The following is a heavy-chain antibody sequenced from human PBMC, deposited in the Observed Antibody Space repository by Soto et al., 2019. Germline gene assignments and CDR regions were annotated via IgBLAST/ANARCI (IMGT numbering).Heavy chain of an antibody. V-gene: IGHV3-49*04. CDR3: NRGTRPYGMEV. Sequence: PGGSLRLSCTGSGFTFGDYAMSWVRRAPGKGLEWVGFIRSKAYGGTTEWAASVRGRFTFSRDDSKRIAYLQMNSLKTEDTGVYWCNRGTRPYGMEVWGQGTKVTFAS. CDR1: GFTFGDYA. J-gene: IGHJ6*02. CDR2: IRSKAYGGTT. D-gene: IGHD6-6*01.